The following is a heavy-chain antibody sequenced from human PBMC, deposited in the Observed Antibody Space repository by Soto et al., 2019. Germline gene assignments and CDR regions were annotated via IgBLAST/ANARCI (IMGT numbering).Heavy chain of an antibody. D-gene: IGHD4-17*01. CDR3: ARDHLYGDYWYFDL. CDR1: GFTFSSYS. V-gene: IGHV3-48*02. J-gene: IGHJ2*01. CDR2: ISSSSSTI. Sequence: GGSLRLSCAASGFTFSSYSMNWVRQAPGKGLEWVSYISSSSSTIYYADSVKGRFTISRDNAKNSLYLQMNSLRDEDTAVYYCARDHLYGDYWYFDLWGRGTLVTVSS.